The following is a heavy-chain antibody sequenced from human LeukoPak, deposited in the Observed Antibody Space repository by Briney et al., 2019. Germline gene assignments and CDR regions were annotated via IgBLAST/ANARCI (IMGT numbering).Heavy chain of an antibody. CDR2: INHSGST. V-gene: IGHV4-34*01. J-gene: IGHJ4*02. D-gene: IGHD6-13*01. CDR3: ARGGMQQLVLNS. Sequence: ETLSLTCAVYGGSFSGYYWSWIRQPPGKGLEWIREINHSGSTNYNPSLKSRVTISVDTSKNQFSLKLSSVTAADTAVYYCARGGMQQLVLNSWGQGTLVTVSS. CDR1: GGSFSGYY.